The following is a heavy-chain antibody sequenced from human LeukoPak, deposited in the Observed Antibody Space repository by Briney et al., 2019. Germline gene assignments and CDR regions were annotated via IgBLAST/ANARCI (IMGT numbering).Heavy chain of an antibody. CDR3: AKDMGYDILTGQKDY. CDR2: ISWNSGSI. Sequence: GGSLRLSCAASGFTFDDYAMHWVRQAPGKGLEWVSGISWNSGSIGYADSVKGRFTISRDNPKNSLYLQMNSLRAEDTALYYCAKDMGYDILTGQKDYWGQGTLVTVSP. J-gene: IGHJ4*02. V-gene: IGHV3-9*01. D-gene: IGHD3-9*01. CDR1: GFTFDDYA.